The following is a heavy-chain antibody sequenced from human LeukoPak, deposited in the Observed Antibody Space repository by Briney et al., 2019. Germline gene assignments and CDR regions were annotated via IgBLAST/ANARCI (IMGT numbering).Heavy chain of an antibody. CDR2: ISGSGGST. D-gene: IGHD2-15*01. Sequence: PGGSLRLSCAASGFTFSSYAMSWVRQAPGKGLEWVSAISGSGGSTYYADSVKGRFTISRDNAKNSLYLQMNSLRAEDTALYYCAKDLARYCSGGSCYSFDAFDIWGQGTMVTVSS. V-gene: IGHV3-23*01. J-gene: IGHJ3*02. CDR3: AKDLARYCSGGSCYSFDAFDI. CDR1: GFTFSSYA.